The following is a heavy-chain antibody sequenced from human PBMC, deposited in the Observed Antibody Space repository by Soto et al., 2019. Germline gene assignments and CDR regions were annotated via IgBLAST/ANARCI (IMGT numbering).Heavy chain of an antibody. D-gene: IGHD2-8*01. Sequence: EVQLLESGGGLVQPGGSLRLSCVASRFSFSSSEMSWVRQAAGKGLEWVSRVSLTGDRTNYAGSVKGRFTVSRDNFKNTLYLEMDSLRPEDTAIYYCARGGGYCTPTSCAIDSWGRGTPVTVSS. CDR3: ARGGGYCTPTSCAIDS. V-gene: IGHV3-23*01. CDR1: RFSFSSSE. CDR2: VSLTGDRT. J-gene: IGHJ4*02.